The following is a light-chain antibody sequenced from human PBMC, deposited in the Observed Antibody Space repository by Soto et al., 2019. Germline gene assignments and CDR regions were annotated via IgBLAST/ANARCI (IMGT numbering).Light chain of an antibody. Sequence: EIVLTQSPATLSLSPGERATLSCRASQSVSSYLAWYQQKPGQHPRLLIYGASNRATGIPDRFSGSGSGTDFTLTISRLEPEDFAVYYCQQYDSSPRTFGQGTKVDIK. CDR2: GAS. V-gene: IGKV3-20*01. CDR1: QSVSSY. CDR3: QQYDSSPRT. J-gene: IGKJ1*01.